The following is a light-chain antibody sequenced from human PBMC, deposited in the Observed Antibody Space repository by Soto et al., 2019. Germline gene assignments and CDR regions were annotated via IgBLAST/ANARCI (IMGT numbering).Light chain of an antibody. CDR3: QQYGSSPIFT. CDR2: GAS. CDR1: QSVSSSY. Sequence: EIVLTQSPGTLSLSPGERATLSCRASQSVSSSYFAWYQQKPGQAPRLLIYGASGRGTGIPARFSGSGSGIDFTLTISRLETDDFAVYYCQQYGSSPIFTFGPGNKVDIK. J-gene: IGKJ3*01. V-gene: IGKV3-20*01.